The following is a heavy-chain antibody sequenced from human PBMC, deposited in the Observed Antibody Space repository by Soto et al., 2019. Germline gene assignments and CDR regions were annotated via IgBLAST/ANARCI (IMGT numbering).Heavy chain of an antibody. V-gene: IGHV5-51*01. CDR2: IYPGDSDT. CDR1: GYSFTSYW. Sequence: PGESLKISCKGSGYSFTSYWIGWVRQMPGKGLEWMGIIYPGDSDTRYSPSFQGQVTISADKSISTAYLQWSSLKASDTAMYYCARSSYYDIWSHPPGAFDFSDPGTMVTVSS. J-gene: IGHJ3*01. D-gene: IGHD3-3*01. CDR3: ARSSYYDIWSHPPGAFDF.